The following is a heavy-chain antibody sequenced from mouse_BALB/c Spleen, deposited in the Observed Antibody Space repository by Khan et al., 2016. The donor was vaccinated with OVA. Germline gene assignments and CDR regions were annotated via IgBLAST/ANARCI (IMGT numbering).Heavy chain of an antibody. D-gene: IGHD2-1*01. Sequence: QMRLEESGPGLVAPSQSLSITCTVSGFSLTGYDVNWVRQPPGKSLEWLGMIWGDGSTDYNSALKSRLSISTDNSKSQVFLKMNSLQTDDTSRYYCAREYYGKHREAMDYWGQGTSVTVSS. CDR1: GFSLTGYD. V-gene: IGHV2-6-7*01. CDR2: IWGDGST. J-gene: IGHJ4*01. CDR3: AREYYGKHREAMDY.